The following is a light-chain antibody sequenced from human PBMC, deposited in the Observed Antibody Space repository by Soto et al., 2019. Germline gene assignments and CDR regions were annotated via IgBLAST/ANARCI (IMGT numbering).Light chain of an antibody. V-gene: IGLV2-14*01. CDR1: SSDIGTYDH. J-gene: IGLJ1*01. CDR2: SVS. Sequence: QSVLTQPAYVSGSPGQSITISCSGTSSDIGTYDHVAWFQQFPGKTPKLVIYSVSDRPSGVSYRFSGSKSGNKASLTISGLQAYDEADYYCISYTVSMSYVFGTGTKVTVL. CDR3: ISYTVSMSYV.